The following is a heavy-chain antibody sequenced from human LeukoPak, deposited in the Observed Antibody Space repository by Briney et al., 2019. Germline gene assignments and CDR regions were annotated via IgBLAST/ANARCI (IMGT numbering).Heavy chain of an antibody. CDR2: INPNSGGT. D-gene: IGHD3-22*01. V-gene: IGHV1-2*02. CDR3: ESAPHYYESSGYSDY. CDR1: GYTFTGYY. J-gene: IGHJ4*02. Sequence: ASVSVSCMPSGYTFTGYYMHWVGQAPGRGREGMGWINPNSGGTNYAQKFQGRVTMTRDTSSSTAYLELSRLSSDATAVYYCESAPHYYESSGYSDYWGQGTLVTVSS.